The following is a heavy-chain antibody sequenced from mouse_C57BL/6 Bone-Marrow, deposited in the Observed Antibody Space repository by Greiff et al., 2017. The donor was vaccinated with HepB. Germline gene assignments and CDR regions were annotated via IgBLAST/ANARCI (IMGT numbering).Heavy chain of an antibody. CDR1: GYAFSSSW. V-gene: IGHV1-82*01. D-gene: IGHD2-5*01. Sequence: QVQLQESGPELVKPGASVKISCKASGYAFSSSWMNWVKQRPGKGLEWIGRIYPGDGDTNYNGKFKGKATLTADKSSSTAYMQLSSLTSEYSAVYYCAREGIYYSNYAMDYWGQGTSVTVSS. J-gene: IGHJ4*01. CDR2: IYPGDGDT. CDR3: AREGIYYSNYAMDY.